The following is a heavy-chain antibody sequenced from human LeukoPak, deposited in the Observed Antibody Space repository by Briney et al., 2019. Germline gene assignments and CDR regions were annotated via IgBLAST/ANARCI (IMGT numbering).Heavy chain of an antibody. CDR2: ISWNSGSI. Sequence: GRSLRLSCAASGFTFDDYAMHWVRQAPGKGLEWVSGISWNSGSIGYADSVKGRFTISRDNAKNSLYLQMNSLRAEDTALYYCAKGYTASLLNAFDIWGQGTMVTVSS. V-gene: IGHV3-9*01. D-gene: IGHD1-14*01. J-gene: IGHJ3*02. CDR1: GFTFDDYA. CDR3: AKGYTASLLNAFDI.